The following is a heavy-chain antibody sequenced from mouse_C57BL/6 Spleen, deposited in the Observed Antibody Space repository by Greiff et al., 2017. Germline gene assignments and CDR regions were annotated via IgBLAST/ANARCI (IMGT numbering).Heavy chain of an antibody. Sequence: VQLQQSGPELVKPGASVKISCKASGYSFTGYYMNWVKQSPEKSLEWIGEINPSTGGTTYNEKFKAKATLTVDKSSSTAYMQLKSLTSEDSAVYYCARRGGDWGQGTTLTVSS. V-gene: IGHV1-42*01. CDR1: GYSFTGYY. J-gene: IGHJ2*01. CDR2: INPSTGGT. CDR3: ARRGGD.